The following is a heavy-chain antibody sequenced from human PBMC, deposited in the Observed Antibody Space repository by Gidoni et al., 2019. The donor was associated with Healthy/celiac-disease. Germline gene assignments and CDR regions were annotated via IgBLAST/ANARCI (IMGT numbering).Heavy chain of an antibody. Sequence: EVQLVESGGGLVKPGGSLRLSCAASGFTFSSYSMNWVRQAPGKGLEWVSSISSSSSYIYYADSVKGRFTISRDNAKNSLYLQMNSLRAEDTAVYYCARDLDDSSGYRYYYYGMDVWGQGTTVTVSS. D-gene: IGHD3-22*01. CDR2: ISSSSSYI. CDR3: ARDLDDSSGYRYYYYGMDV. V-gene: IGHV3-21*01. CDR1: GFTFSSYS. J-gene: IGHJ6*02.